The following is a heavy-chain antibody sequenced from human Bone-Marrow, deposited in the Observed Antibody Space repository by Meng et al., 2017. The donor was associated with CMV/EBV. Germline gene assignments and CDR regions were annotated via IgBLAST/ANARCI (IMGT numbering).Heavy chain of an antibody. V-gene: IGHV1-69*02. CDR3: ARVGHYYDSSGYYYPY. D-gene: IGHD3-22*01. J-gene: IGHJ4*02. CDR1: GGTFSSYT. Sequence: SVKVSCKASGGTFSSYTISWVRQAPGQGLEWMGRIIPILGIANYAQKFQGRVTITADKSTRTAYLELSSLRSEDTAVYYCARVGHYYDSSGYYYPYWGQGTLVTVSS. CDR2: IIPILGIA.